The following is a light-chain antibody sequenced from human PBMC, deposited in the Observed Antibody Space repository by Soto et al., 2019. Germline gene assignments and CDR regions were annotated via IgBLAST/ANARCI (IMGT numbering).Light chain of an antibody. Sequence: DIQITQSPSALSASAGDRVTITCRASQSISSWLAWYQQKPGKAPRLLIYQASSLETEVPSRFSGSGSGTEFTLTISSLQPGDFATYYCKQYNSYSLTFGQGTKVDIK. V-gene: IGKV1-5*03. CDR1: QSISSW. J-gene: IGKJ1*01. CDR2: QAS. CDR3: KQYNSYSLT.